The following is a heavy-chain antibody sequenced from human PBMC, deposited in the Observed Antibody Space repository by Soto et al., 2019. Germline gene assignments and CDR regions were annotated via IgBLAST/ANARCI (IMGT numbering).Heavy chain of an antibody. CDR1: GGTFSSYA. CDR2: IIPIFGTA. CDR3: ARDLRCSGGSCYPYYYYYGMDV. V-gene: IGHV1-69*06. Sequence: SVKVSCKASGGTFSSYAISWVRQAPGQGLEWMGGIIPIFGTANYAQKFQGRVTITADKSTSTAYMELSSLSSEDTAVYYCARDLRCSGGSCYPYYYYYGMDVWGQGTTVTV. D-gene: IGHD2-15*01. J-gene: IGHJ6*02.